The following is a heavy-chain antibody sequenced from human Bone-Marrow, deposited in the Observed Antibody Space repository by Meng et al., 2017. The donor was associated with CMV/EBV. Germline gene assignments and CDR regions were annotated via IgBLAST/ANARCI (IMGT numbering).Heavy chain of an antibody. J-gene: IGHJ4*02. CDR1: GFTFSSYG. CDR3: AKGPIVVVTYFDY. D-gene: IGHD2-2*01. V-gene: IGHV3-30*02. Sequence: GGSLRLSCAASGFTFSSYGMHWVRQAPGKGLEWVAFIRYDGSNKYYADSVKGRFTISRDNSKNTLYLQMNSLRAEDTAVYYCAKGPIVVVTYFDYWGQGTLVTVSS. CDR2: IRYDGSNK.